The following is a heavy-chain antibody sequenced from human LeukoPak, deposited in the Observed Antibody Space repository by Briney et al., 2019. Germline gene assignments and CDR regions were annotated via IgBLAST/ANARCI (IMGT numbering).Heavy chain of an antibody. Sequence: SETLSLTCTVSGDSFNEYYWNWVRQPPGKGLEWIGYSYYNGNSNYTPSLKIRVSMSVDTSKNQISLRLTSVTAADTAMYYCARDEGFQSHFEFWGQGALVTVSS. J-gene: IGHJ4*02. V-gene: IGHV4-59*12. CDR2: SYYNGNS. CDR3: ARDEGFQSHFEF. CDR1: GDSFNEYY.